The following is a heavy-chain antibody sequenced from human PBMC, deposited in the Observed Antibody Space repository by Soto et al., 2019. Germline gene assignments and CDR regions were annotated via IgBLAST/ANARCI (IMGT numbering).Heavy chain of an antibody. J-gene: IGHJ6*02. CDR1: GGTFSSYA. CDR3: ARAYYYGSGSYYNYYYYYGMDV. Sequence: SVKVSCKASGGTFSSYAISWVRQAPGQGLEWMGGIIPIFGTANYAQKFQGGATITADESTSTAYMELSSLRSEDTAVYYCARAYYYGSGSYYNYYYYYGMDVWGQGTTVTVSS. CDR2: IIPIFGTA. D-gene: IGHD3-10*01. V-gene: IGHV1-69*13.